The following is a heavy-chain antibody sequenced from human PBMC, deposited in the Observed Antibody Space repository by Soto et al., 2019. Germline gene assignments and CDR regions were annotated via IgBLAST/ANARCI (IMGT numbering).Heavy chain of an antibody. Sequence: QVQLQQWGAGLLKPSETLSLTCAVYGGSFSGYYWSWIRQPPGKGLEWIGEINHSGSTNYNPSLKSRVTISVDTSKNQFSLKLSSVTAADTAVYYCARAPAAAAVILRGAGAFDIWGQGTMVTVSS. CDR2: INHSGST. V-gene: IGHV4-34*01. D-gene: IGHD6-13*01. J-gene: IGHJ3*02. CDR3: ARAPAAAAVILRGAGAFDI. CDR1: GGSFSGYY.